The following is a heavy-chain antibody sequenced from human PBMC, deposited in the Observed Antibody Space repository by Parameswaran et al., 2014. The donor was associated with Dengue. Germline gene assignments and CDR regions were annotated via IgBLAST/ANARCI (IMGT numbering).Heavy chain of an antibody. J-gene: IGHJ4*02. CDR3: ARHVLGAHANYDY. CDR1: GGSISRYY. Sequence: ASETLSLTCTVSGGSISRYYWAWIRQTPGKGLEWIGYISNSGSTDHNPSLKSRVTMSIDTSRNQFAVELTSVTAADTAIYYCARHVLGAHANYDYWGQGTPVTVSS. D-gene: IGHD2-2*01. V-gene: IGHV4-59*08. CDR2: ISNSGST.